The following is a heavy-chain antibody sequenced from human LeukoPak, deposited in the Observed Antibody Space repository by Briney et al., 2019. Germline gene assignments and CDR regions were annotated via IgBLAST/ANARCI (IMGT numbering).Heavy chain of an antibody. V-gene: IGHV3-30-3*01. J-gene: IGHJ4*02. CDR3: AKEGIDY. CDR1: GFTFSSYA. Sequence: GGSLRLSCAASGFTFSSYAMHWVRQAPGKGLEWVAVILYDGSNKYYADSVKGRFTISRDNSKNTLYLQMNSLRAEDTAVYYCAKEGIDYWGQGTLVTVSS. CDR2: ILYDGSNK.